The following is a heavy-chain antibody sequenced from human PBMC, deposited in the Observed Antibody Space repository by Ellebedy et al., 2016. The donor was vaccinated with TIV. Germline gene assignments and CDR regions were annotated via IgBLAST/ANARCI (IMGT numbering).Heavy chain of an antibody. V-gene: IGHV3-30*18. CDR3: AKDGYSYGYYYYNGMDV. CDR1: GFTFSRYG. Sequence: GESLMISXAASGFTFSRYGMHWVRQAPGKGLEWVAVISYDGSNKYYADSVKGRFTISRDNSKNTMYLQMNSLIAEDTAVYYSAKDGYSYGYYYYNGMDVWGQGTTVTVSS. D-gene: IGHD5-18*01. CDR2: ISYDGSNK. J-gene: IGHJ6*02.